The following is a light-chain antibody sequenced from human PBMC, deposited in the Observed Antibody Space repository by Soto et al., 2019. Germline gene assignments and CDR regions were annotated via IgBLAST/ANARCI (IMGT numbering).Light chain of an antibody. CDR2: DAS. V-gene: IGKV3-11*01. CDR1: QSVISY. Sequence: EVVLTQSPATLSLSPGERATLSCRASQSVISYLAWYQQKSGQAPRLLIYDASDRATGIPARFSGSGSVTDFTLTISSLEPEDFAVYYCQQRSNWPFTFGGGTKVEIK. J-gene: IGKJ4*01. CDR3: QQRSNWPFT.